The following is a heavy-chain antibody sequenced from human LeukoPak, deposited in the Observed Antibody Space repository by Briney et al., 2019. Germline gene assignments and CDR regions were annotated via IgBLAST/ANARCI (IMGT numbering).Heavy chain of an antibody. J-gene: IGHJ6*03. V-gene: IGHV3-9*01. Sequence: GGSLRLSCAASGFTFDDYAMHWVRQAPGKGLEWVSGISWNSGSIGYADSVKGRFTISRDNAKNTLYLQMNSLRAEDTAVYYCASENIVVVTAIPKTKYYYYYMDVWGKGTTVTVSS. CDR2: ISWNSGSI. D-gene: IGHD2-21*02. CDR1: GFTFDDYA. CDR3: ASENIVVVTAIPKTKYYYYYMDV.